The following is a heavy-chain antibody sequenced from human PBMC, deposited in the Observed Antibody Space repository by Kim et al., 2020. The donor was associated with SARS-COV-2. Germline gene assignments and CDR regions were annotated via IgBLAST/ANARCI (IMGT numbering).Heavy chain of an antibody. Sequence: GGSLRLSCAASGFTFSSYAMHWVRQAPGKGLEWVAVISYDGSNKYYADSVKGRFTISRDNSKNTLYLQMNSLRAEDTAVYYCAGDRGIQLWFNYYYGMDVWGQGTTVTVSS. D-gene: IGHD5-18*01. CDR1: GFTFSSYA. CDR3: AGDRGIQLWFNYYYGMDV. V-gene: IGHV3-30-3*01. CDR2: ISYDGSNK. J-gene: IGHJ6*02.